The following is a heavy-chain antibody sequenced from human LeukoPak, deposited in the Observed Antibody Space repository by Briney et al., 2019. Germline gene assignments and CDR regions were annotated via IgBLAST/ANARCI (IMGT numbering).Heavy chain of an antibody. Sequence: PGGSLRLSCAVSGLIFSNYEMNWVRQAPGKGLEWVSYISGSGSTIYYADSVKGRFTISRDNAKNSLCLQMNSLRAEDTAVYYCATIDGGIPADYWGQGTLVTVSS. CDR2: ISGSGSTI. V-gene: IGHV3-48*03. J-gene: IGHJ4*02. CDR3: ATIDGGIPADY. CDR1: GLIFSNYE. D-gene: IGHD3-16*01.